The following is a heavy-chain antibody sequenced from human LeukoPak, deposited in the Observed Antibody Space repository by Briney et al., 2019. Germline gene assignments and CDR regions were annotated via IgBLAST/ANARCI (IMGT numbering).Heavy chain of an antibody. D-gene: IGHD6-13*01. V-gene: IGHV3-23*01. J-gene: IGHJ4*02. CDR2: ISGSGGSA. CDR1: GFTFSSYA. Sequence: GGSLRLSCAASGFTFSSYAMSWVRQAPGKGLEWVSAISGSGGSAYYADSVKGRFTISRDNSKNTLYLQMNSLRAEDTAVYYCARDLTAAAENFDYWGQGTLVTVSS. CDR3: ARDLTAAAENFDY.